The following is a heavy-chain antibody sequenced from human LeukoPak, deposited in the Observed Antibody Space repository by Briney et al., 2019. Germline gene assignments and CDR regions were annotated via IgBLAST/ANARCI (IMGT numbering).Heavy chain of an antibody. CDR3: ARSGYCSGGSCYPEDYFDY. CDR2: IYHSGST. D-gene: IGHD2-15*01. V-gene: IGHV4-38-2*01. Sequence: NASETLSLTCAVSGYSISSGYYWGWIRQPPGKGLEWIGIIYHSGSTYYNPSLKSRFTISVDTSKNQFSLKLNSVTAADTAVYYCARSGYCSGGSCYPEDYFDYWGQGTLVTVSS. CDR1: GYSISSGYY. J-gene: IGHJ4*02.